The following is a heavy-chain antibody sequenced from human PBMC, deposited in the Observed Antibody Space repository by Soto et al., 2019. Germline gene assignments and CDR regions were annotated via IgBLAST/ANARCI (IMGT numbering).Heavy chain of an antibody. CDR2: IIPIFSTP. CDR3: ARPIQYYFDTSAQSAWFDP. Sequence: VKVSCKTSGGTFGSYAISWVRQAPGQGLEWMGGIIPIFSTPNYAQKFQGRVTITADESTSTAYMELSSLRSEDTAVYYCARPIQYYFDTSAQSAWFDPWGQGTLXTVSS. D-gene: IGHD3-22*01. CDR1: GGTFGSYA. J-gene: IGHJ5*02. V-gene: IGHV1-69*13.